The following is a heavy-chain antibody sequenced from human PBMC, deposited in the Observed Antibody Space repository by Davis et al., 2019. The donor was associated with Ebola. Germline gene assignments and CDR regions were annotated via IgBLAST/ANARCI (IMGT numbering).Heavy chain of an antibody. CDR3: ARGGGEYYFDS. D-gene: IGHD2-15*01. J-gene: IGHJ4*02. CDR1: GFSVSTNY. CDR2: IYGGGNT. V-gene: IGHV3-53*01. Sequence: GESLKISCAVSGFSVSTNYMRWVRQAPGKGLEWVSSIYGGGNTYYADSVKGRFTIPRDNSKNTLYLQMNSLRVEDTAVYYCARGGGEYYFDSWGQGTLVSVSS.